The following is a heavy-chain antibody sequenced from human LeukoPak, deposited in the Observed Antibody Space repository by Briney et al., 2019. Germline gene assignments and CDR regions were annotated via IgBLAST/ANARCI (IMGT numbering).Heavy chain of an antibody. CDR1: VYSFTSYW. CDR2: IYPGDSAT. D-gene: IGHD5-18*01. CDR3: ARRSGYSYGSHYYYYMDV. Sequence: GESLKISGKRSVYSFTSYWIGGWRQMPGKGLEGRGIIYPGDSATRYRPSSQGKVTISAAKSTSTASLPWSSLKASDTAVYYCARRSGYSYGSHYYYYMDVWGKGNTVTVSS. V-gene: IGHV5-51*01. J-gene: IGHJ6*03.